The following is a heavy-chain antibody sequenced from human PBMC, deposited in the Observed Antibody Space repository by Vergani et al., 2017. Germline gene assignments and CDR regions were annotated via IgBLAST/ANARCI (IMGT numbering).Heavy chain of an antibody. V-gene: IGHV4-59*01. J-gene: IGHJ5*02. Sequence: QLQLQESGSGLVKPSQTLSLTCAVSGGSISSYYWSWIRQPPGKGLEWIGYIYYSGSTNYNPSLKSRVTISVDTSKNQFSLKLSSVTAADTAVYYCARWGVFPYPNWFDPWGQGTLVTVSS. CDR2: IYYSGST. D-gene: IGHD3-16*01. CDR3: ARWGVFPYPNWFDP. CDR1: GGSISSYY.